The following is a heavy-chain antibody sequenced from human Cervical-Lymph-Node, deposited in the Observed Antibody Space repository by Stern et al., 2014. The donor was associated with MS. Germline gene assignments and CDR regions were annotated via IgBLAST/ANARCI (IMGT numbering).Heavy chain of an antibody. V-gene: IGHV4-30-4*01. CDR1: GGSISSGDYY. CDR3: ARGGEYYDSSGYSLLDY. Sequence: QVQLQESGPGLVKPSQTLSLTCTVSGGSISSGDYYWSWIRQPPGKGLEWIGYIYCSGSTYYNPSLKSRVTISVDTSKNQFSLKLSSVTAADTAVYYCARGGEYYDSSGYSLLDYWGQGTLVTVSS. CDR2: IYCSGST. D-gene: IGHD3-22*01. J-gene: IGHJ4*02.